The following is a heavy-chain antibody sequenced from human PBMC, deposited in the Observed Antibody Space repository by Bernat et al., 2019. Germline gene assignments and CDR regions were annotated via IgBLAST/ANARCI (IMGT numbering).Heavy chain of an antibody. J-gene: IGHJ6*02. D-gene: IGHD3-3*01. CDR3: ARAPDDFWSGYYLRGYYYYGMDV. CDR2: IYSGGST. CDR1: GFTVSSNY. V-gene: IGHV3-66*01. Sequence: EVQLVESGGGLVQPGGSLRLSCAASGFTVSSNYMSWVRQAPGKGLEWVSVIYSGGSTYYADSVKGRFTISRDNSKNTLYLQMNSLRAEDTAVYYCARAPDDFWSGYYLRGYYYYGMDVWGQGTTVTVSS.